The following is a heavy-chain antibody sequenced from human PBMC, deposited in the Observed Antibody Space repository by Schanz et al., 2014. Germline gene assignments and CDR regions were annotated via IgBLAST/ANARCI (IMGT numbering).Heavy chain of an antibody. CDR1: GFTFSKYG. CDR3: ARDLLVSHYDFWSGNDY. D-gene: IGHD3-3*01. J-gene: IGHJ4*02. V-gene: IGHV3-NL1*01. Sequence: QVQLVESGGGVVQPGRSLRLSCAASGFTFSKYGVHWVRQAPGKGLEWVSAISGSGASTYYADSVKGRFTISRDNSKNTLFLQMSSLRAEDTAVYYCARDLLVSHYDFWSGNDYWGQGTLVTVSS. CDR2: ISGSGAST.